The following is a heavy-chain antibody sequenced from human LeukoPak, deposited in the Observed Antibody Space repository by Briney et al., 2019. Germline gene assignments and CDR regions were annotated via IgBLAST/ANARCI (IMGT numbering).Heavy chain of an antibody. CDR1: GFTFSSYS. CDR3: ARSGSGSYLVNWFDP. V-gene: IGHV3-48*04. Sequence: SGGSLRLSCAASGFTFSSYSMNWVRQAPGKGLEWVSYISSSSSTIYYADSVKGRFTISRDNAENSLYLQMNSLRAEDTAVYYCARSGSGSYLVNWFDPWGQGTLVTVSS. D-gene: IGHD1-26*01. J-gene: IGHJ5*02. CDR2: ISSSSSTI.